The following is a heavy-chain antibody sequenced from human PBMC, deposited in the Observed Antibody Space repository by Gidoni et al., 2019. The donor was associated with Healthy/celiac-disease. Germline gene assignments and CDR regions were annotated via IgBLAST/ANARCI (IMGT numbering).Heavy chain of an antibody. Sequence: EVQLVESGGGLVQPGGSLRLSCAAPGFTFSSYDMHWVRQATGKGLEWVSAIGTAGDTYYPGSVKGRFTISRENAKNSLYLQMNSLRAGDTAVYYCARGGYCSSTSCSDLPPYYYYYGMDVWGQGTTVTVSS. CDR2: IGTAGDT. D-gene: IGHD2-2*01. J-gene: IGHJ6*02. CDR1: GFTFSSYD. CDR3: ARGGYCSSTSCSDLPPYYYYYGMDV. V-gene: IGHV3-13*01.